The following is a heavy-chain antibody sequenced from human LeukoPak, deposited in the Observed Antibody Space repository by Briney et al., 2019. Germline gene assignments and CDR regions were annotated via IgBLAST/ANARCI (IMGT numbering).Heavy chain of an antibody. CDR2: IRAGGDNT. D-gene: IGHD3-10*01. J-gene: IGHJ4*02. CDR1: GFTFSSYE. Sequence: GGSLRLPCAASGFTFSSYEMNWVRQAPGKGLEWVSGIRAGGDNTYYADSVKGRFTISRDNSKNTLYLQMNSLRAEDTAVYYCAKGMVRGVILKGFDYWGQGTLVTVSS. CDR3: AKGMVRGVILKGFDY. V-gene: IGHV3-23*01.